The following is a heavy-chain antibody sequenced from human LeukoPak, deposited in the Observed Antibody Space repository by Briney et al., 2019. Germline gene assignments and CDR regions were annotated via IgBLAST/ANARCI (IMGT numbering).Heavy chain of an antibody. CDR2: ISSGSSYI. V-gene: IGHV3-21*01. D-gene: IGHD3-9*01. CDR3: ARGSRPYDILTGYYRGFDP. J-gene: IGHJ5*02. CDR1: GFAFSTYD. Sequence: GGSLRLSCAASGFAFSTYDMNWVRQASGKGLEWVSSISSGSSYIYYADSVKGRFTISRDNAKNSLYLQMNSLRAEDTAVYYCARGSRPYDILTGYYRGFDPWGQGTLVIVSS.